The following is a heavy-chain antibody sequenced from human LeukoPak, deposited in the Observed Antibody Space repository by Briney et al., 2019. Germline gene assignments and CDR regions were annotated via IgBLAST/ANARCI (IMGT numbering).Heavy chain of an antibody. J-gene: IGHJ4*02. D-gene: IGHD2-21*02. CDR2: ISGSGGST. Sequence: PGGSLRLSCAASGFTFSSYAMSWVRQAPGKGLGWVSAISGSGGSTYYADSVKGRFTISRDNSKNTLYLQMNSLRAEDTAVYYCAKDDLVVVTASLDYWGQGTLVTVSS. CDR1: GFTFSSYA. V-gene: IGHV3-23*01. CDR3: AKDDLVVVTASLDY.